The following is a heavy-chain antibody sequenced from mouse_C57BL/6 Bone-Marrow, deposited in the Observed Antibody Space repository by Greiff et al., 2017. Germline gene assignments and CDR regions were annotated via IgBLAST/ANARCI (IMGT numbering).Heavy chain of an antibody. D-gene: IGHD3-2*02. Sequence: VQLQQSGAELVKPGASVKLSCKASGYTFTSYWMHWVKQRPGQGLEWIGMIHPNSGSTNYNEKFKSKATLTVDKSSSTAYMQLSSLTSEDSAVYYCARAGCYYFDYWGQGTTLTVSS. J-gene: IGHJ2*01. CDR1: GYTFTSYW. CDR2: IHPNSGST. CDR3: ARAGCYYFDY. V-gene: IGHV1-64*01.